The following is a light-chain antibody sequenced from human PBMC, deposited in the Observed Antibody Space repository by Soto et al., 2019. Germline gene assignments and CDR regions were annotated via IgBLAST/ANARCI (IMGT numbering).Light chain of an antibody. CDR2: GAS. CDR1: QSVNNN. V-gene: IGKV3-15*01. Sequence: EIVMTQSPATLSVSPGDRATLSCRASQSVNNNLAWYQQKPGQAPRLLIYGASIRATGIPARFSGSESGTEFSLIISSLQSEDFAVYYCQQYNNWPLFTFGPGTKVDIK. J-gene: IGKJ3*01. CDR3: QQYNNWPLFT.